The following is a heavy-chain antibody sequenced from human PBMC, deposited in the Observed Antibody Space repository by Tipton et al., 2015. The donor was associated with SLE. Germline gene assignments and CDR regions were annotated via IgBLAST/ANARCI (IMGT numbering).Heavy chain of an antibody. V-gene: IGHV4-30-2*01. CDR1: GGSISSGGYS. J-gene: IGHJ2*01. CDR3: ARDLLRYFDL. Sequence: TLSLTCAVSGGSISSGGYSWSWIRQPPGKGLEWIGYIYHSGSTYYNPSLKSRVTISVDTSKNQFSLKLSSVTAADTAVYYCARDLLRYFDLWGRGTLVTASS. CDR2: IYHSGST.